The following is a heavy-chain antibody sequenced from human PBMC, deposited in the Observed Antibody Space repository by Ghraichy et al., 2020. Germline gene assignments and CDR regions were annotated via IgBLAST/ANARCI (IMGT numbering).Heavy chain of an antibody. CDR1: GYIFNSNY. D-gene: IGHD2-21*02. Sequence: ASVKVSCKASGYIFNSNYIHWVRQAPGQGLEWMGIINPSGTSSSFPQMFLGRVTLTRDTSTNTVYMELRSLRYEDTAVYYCANWYCGGGCPHGGLDVWGQGTTVTVSS. V-gene: IGHV1-46*02. CDR2: INPSGTSS. CDR3: ANWYCGGGCPHGGLDV. J-gene: IGHJ6*02.